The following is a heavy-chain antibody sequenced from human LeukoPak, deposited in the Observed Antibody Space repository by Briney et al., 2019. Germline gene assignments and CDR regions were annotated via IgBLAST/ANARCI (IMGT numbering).Heavy chain of an antibody. Sequence: PSETLSLTCTVSGGSISSYYWSWIRQPPGKGLEWIGYIYYSGTTYYNPSLKSRVTISVDTSKNQFSLKLNSVTAADTAVYYCARKRYDDPYFLDYWGQGTLVTVSS. CDR1: GGSISSYY. V-gene: IGHV4-30-4*01. CDR3: ARKRYDDPYFLDY. J-gene: IGHJ4*02. D-gene: IGHD3-22*01. CDR2: IYYSGTT.